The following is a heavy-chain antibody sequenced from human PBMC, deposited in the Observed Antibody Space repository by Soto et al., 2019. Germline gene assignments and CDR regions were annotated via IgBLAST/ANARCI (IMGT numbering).Heavy chain of an antibody. CDR2: IWYDGSNK. CDR1: GFTFSSYG. CDR3: AREVLRYFDWLFDDYYYYGMDV. J-gene: IGHJ6*02. Sequence: GGSLRLSCAASGFTFSSYGMHWVRQAPGKGLEWVAVIWYDGSNKYYADSVKGRFTISRDNSKNTLYLQMNSLRAEDTAVYYCAREVLRYFDWLFDDYYYYGMDVWGQGTTVTVSS. D-gene: IGHD3-9*01. V-gene: IGHV3-33*01.